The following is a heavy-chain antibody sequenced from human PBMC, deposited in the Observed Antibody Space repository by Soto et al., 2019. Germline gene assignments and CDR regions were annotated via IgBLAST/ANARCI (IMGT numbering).Heavy chain of an antibody. J-gene: IGHJ4*02. CDR1: GFSFSNYE. D-gene: IGHD6-13*01. CDR3: ARDRAAGGY. CDR2: ISSGGDTI. V-gene: IGHV3-48*03. Sequence: GGSLRLSCAASGFSFSNYEMNWARQAPGKGLEWVAYISSGGDTIHYADSVRGRFTVSRDNARNSLSLQMNTLRVEDTALYYCARDRAAGGYWGQGTLVTVSS.